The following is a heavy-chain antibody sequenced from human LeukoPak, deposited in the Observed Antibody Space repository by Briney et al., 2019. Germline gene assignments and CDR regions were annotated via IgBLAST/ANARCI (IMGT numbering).Heavy chain of an antibody. CDR2: IIPIFGTA. CDR1: GGTFSSYA. Sequence: SVKVSCKASGGTFSSYAISWVRQAPGQGLEWMGGIIPIFGTANYAQKFQGRVTITADESTSTAYMELSSLRSEDTAVYYCARVLRIQLWSRDNWYFDLWGRDTLVTVSS. J-gene: IGHJ2*01. D-gene: IGHD5-18*01. V-gene: IGHV1-69*13. CDR3: ARVLRIQLWSRDNWYFDL.